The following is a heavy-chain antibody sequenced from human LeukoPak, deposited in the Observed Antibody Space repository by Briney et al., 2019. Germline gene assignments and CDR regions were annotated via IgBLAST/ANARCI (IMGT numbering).Heavy chain of an antibody. J-gene: IGHJ4*02. Sequence: GSLRLSCAASGFTFSSYGMHWVRQAPGKGLEWVAVISYDGSNKYYADSVKGRFTISRDNSKNTLYLQMNSLRAEDTAVYYCXXXXWTXIFGVVTAFDYWGQGTLVTVSS. V-gene: IGHV3-30*03. D-gene: IGHD3-3*01. CDR1: GFTFSSYG. CDR3: XXXXWTXIFGVVTAFDY. CDR2: ISYDGSNK.